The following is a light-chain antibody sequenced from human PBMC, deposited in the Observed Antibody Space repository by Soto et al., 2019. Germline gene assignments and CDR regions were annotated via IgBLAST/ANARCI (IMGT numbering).Light chain of an antibody. V-gene: IGKV3-15*01. CDR1: QSVKIN. CDR3: QQYNNWRPVT. J-gene: IGKJ3*01. Sequence: EVVMTQSPATLSVSPGERATLSCRASQSVKINLAWYQQKPGQAPRLLIYSASSRATGIPDRFSGSGSGTEFTLIISNLQAEDSAVYYCQQYNNWRPVTFGPGTKVHIK. CDR2: SAS.